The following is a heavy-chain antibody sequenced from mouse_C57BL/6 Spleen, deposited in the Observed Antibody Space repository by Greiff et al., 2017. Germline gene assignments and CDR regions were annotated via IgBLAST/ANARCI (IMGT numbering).Heavy chain of an antibody. CDR2: ISDGGSYT. Sequence: EVHLVESGGGLVKPGGSLKLSCAASGFTFSSYAMSWVRQTPEKRLEWVATISDGGSYTYYPDNVKGRFTISRDNAKNNLYLQMSHLKSEDTAMYYCARDGPEGFAYWGQGTLVTVSA. CDR3: ARDGPEGFAY. J-gene: IGHJ3*01. CDR1: GFTFSSYA. V-gene: IGHV5-4*01.